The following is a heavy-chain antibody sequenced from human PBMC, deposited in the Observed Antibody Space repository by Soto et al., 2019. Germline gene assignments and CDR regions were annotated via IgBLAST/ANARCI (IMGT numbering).Heavy chain of an antibody. Sequence: SVKVSCKASGGTFSSYAISWVRQAPGQGLEWMGGIIPIFGTANYEQKFQGRVTITADEPTSTAYMELSSLRSEDTAVYYCARPPRYSGRYSNWFDPWGQGTLVTVSS. CDR1: GGTFSSYA. CDR2: IIPIFGTA. V-gene: IGHV1-69*13. J-gene: IGHJ5*02. CDR3: ARPPRYSGRYSNWFDP. D-gene: IGHD1-26*01.